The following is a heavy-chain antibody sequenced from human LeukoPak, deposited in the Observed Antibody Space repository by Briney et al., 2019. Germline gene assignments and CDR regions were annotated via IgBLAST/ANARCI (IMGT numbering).Heavy chain of an antibody. CDR3: ARVLSTIFGVVIDHAFDI. Sequence: ASVKVSCXASGYTFTSYGISWVRQAPGQGLEWMVWISAYNGNTNYAQKLQGRVTMTTDTSTSTAYMELRSLRSDDTAVYYCARVLSTIFGVVIDHAFDIWGQGTMVTVSS. D-gene: IGHD3-3*01. CDR2: ISAYNGNT. V-gene: IGHV1-18*01. CDR1: GYTFTSYG. J-gene: IGHJ3*02.